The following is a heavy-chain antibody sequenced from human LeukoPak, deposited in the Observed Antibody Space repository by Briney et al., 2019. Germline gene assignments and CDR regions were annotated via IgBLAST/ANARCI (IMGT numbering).Heavy chain of an antibody. Sequence: PSETLSLTCSVSGGSISSGYYYWTWIRQHPGTGLEWIGYIYSSGSTHYNPSLKSRSTISVDTSKSQFSLKLTSVTAADTAVYYCARQNFDWFGKFDPWGQGTLVTVSS. V-gene: IGHV4-31*02. D-gene: IGHD3-9*01. J-gene: IGHJ5*02. CDR1: GGSISSGYYY. CDR3: ARQNFDWFGKFDP. CDR2: IYSSGST.